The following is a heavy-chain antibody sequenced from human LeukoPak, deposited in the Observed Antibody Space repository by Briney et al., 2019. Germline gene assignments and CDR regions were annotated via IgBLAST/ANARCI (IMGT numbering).Heavy chain of an antibody. CDR1: GGSISLYY. CDR3: ARHWDP. Sequence: SETLSLTCTVSGGSISLYYWSWIRQSPGKGLEWIGYFYNSGSPTYNPSLKSRVTISIDTSKNQFSLRLTSVTAADTAIYYCARHWDPWGQETLVTVSS. CDR2: FYNSGSP. D-gene: IGHD1-26*01. V-gene: IGHV4-59*08. J-gene: IGHJ5*02.